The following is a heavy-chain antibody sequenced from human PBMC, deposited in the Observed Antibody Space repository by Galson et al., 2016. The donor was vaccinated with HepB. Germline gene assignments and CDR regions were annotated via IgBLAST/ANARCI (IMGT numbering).Heavy chain of an antibody. J-gene: IGHJ4*02. Sequence: SLRLSCAASGFTFDDFGMSWVRQVPGKGLEWVSGINWSGNSAKYADSVKGRFTISRDNAKKSLYLQMNSLRAEDTAIYFCARDVGGGASGYFDLWGQGTLVTVAS. CDR3: ARDVGGGASGYFDL. V-gene: IGHV3-20*04. D-gene: IGHD2-15*01. CDR1: GFTFDDFG. CDR2: INWSGNSA.